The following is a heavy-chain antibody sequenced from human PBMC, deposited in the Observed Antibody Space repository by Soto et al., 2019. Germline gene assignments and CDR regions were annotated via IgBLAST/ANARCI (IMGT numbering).Heavy chain of an antibody. D-gene: IGHD4-4*01. CDR3: ARLGSLLQPIDY. Sequence: GESLKISCQTSGYTFTNYWIGWVRHMPGRGLEWMGLIFPRDSDTRYNSSFEGQVTISSDRSIDTAYLQWTSLKASDTAIYFCARLGSLLQPIDYWGKGTPVTVSS. J-gene: IGHJ4*02. CDR1: GYTFTNYW. CDR2: IFPRDSDT. V-gene: IGHV5-51*01.